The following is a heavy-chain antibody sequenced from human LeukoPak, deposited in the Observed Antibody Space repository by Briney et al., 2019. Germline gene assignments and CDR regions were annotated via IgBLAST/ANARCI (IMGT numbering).Heavy chain of an antibody. CDR1: GFAFSTFD. CDR3: ARDLHYSVAMDV. J-gene: IGHJ6*02. V-gene: IGHV3-30*03. D-gene: IGHD2-15*01. Sequence: GGSLRLSCRAWGFAFSTFDIQGLGQAPGKGLEWVAVISYDGSNKYSADSVKGRFTISRDNSKNTLYLQMNSLRAEDTAVYYCARDLHYSVAMDVCGQGATVTVSS. CDR2: ISYDGSNK.